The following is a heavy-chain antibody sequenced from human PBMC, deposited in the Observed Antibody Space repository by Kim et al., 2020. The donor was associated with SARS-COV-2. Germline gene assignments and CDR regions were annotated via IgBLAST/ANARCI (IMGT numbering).Heavy chain of an antibody. CDR2: STK. V-gene: IGHV3-30*01. CDR3: AREVGSSMDV. Sequence: STKYYADAGKGRFTNSRDKSKNTQYLQMNSLRAEDTAVYYCAREVGSSMDVWGQGTTVTVSS. D-gene: IGHD1-26*01. J-gene: IGHJ6*02.